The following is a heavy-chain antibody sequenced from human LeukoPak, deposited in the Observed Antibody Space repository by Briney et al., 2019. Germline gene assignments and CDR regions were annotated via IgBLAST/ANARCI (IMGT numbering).Heavy chain of an antibody. J-gene: IGHJ4*02. D-gene: IGHD3-22*01. CDR1: GFTFSSYS. CDR2: ISSSSSYI. CDR3: ARAVNPTYYYDSSGSDFDY. V-gene: IGHV3-21*01. Sequence: GGSLRLSCAASGFTFSSYSMNWVRQAPGKGLEWVSSISSSSSYIYYADSVKGRFTISRDNAKNSLYLQMNSLRAEDTAVYYCARAVNPTYYYDSSGSDFDYWGQGTLVTVSS.